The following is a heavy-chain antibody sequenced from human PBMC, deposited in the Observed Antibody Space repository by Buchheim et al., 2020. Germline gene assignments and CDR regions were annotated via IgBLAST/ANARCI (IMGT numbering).Heavy chain of an antibody. CDR3: ARGRNIVVVVAATLASGGWFDP. V-gene: IGHV3-74*01. CDR1: GFTFSSYW. D-gene: IGHD2-15*01. J-gene: IGHJ5*02. Sequence: EVQLVESGGGLVQPGGSLRLSCAASGFTFSSYWMHWVRQAPGKGLVWVSRINSDGSSTSSADSVQGRFTLSRDNAKNTLYLQMNSLRAEDTAVYYCARGRNIVVVVAATLASGGWFDPWGQGTL. CDR2: INSDGSST.